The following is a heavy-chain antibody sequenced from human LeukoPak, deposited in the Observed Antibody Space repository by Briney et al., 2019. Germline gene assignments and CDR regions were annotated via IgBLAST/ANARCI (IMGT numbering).Heavy chain of an antibody. D-gene: IGHD3-22*01. V-gene: IGHV3-23*01. CDR3: ASQGYYYDSSGLAFDY. CDR1: GFSFSSFD. Sequence: GGSLRLSCVASGFSFSSFDMSWVRQAPGKGLEWVSSISGSGGRTYYADSVKGRFTISRDNSKNTLYLQMNSLRAEDTAVYYCASQGYYYDSSGLAFDYWGQGTLVTVSS. CDR2: ISGSGGRT. J-gene: IGHJ4*02.